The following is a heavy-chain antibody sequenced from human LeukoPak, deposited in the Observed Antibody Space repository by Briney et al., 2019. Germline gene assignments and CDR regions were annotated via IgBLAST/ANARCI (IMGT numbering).Heavy chain of an antibody. CDR2: IIPTFGTA. Sequence: ASVKVSCKASGGTFSSYAISWVRQAPGQGLEWMGRIIPTFGTANYAQKFQGRVTITTDESTRTAYMEVGSLRSEHTAVYYRASSLCSYGYFPDYWGQGTLVTVSS. J-gene: IGHJ4*02. D-gene: IGHD5-18*01. V-gene: IGHV1-69*05. CDR1: GGTFSSYA. CDR3: ASSLCSYGYFPDY.